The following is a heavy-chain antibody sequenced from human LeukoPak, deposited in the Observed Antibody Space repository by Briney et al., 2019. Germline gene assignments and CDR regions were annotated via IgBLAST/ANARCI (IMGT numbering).Heavy chain of an antibody. V-gene: IGHV1-69*13. CDR3: ARDRHPSSGVRDFYGAFDI. J-gene: IGHJ3*02. CDR2: IIPIFGTA. D-gene: IGHD2/OR15-2a*01. Sequence: ASVKVSCTASGGTFSSYAISWVRQAPGQGLEWMGGIIPIFGTANYAQKFKGRVTITADESTSTAYMELSSLRSEDTAVYYCARDRHPSSGVRDFYGAFDIWGQGTMVTVSS. CDR1: GGTFSSYA.